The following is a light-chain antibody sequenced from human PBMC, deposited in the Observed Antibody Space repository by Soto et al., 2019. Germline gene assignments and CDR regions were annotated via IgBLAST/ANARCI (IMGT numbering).Light chain of an antibody. CDR3: QQYGSSPLLT. J-gene: IGKJ4*01. CDR2: GAS. Sequence: EIVLTQSPGTLSLSPGERATLSCRASQSVSSSYLAWYQQKPGQAPRLLIYGASSRATGIPDRFSGSGSGTDFTHTISRLEPEDFAVYYCQQYGSSPLLTFGGGTKVDIK. V-gene: IGKV3-20*01. CDR1: QSVSSSY.